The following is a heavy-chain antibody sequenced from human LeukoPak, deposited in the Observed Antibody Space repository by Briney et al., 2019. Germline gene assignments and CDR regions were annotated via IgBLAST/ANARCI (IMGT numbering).Heavy chain of an antibody. J-gene: IGHJ6*02. CDR2: ISSSGSTI. CDR1: GFTFSDYY. V-gene: IGHV3-11*01. CDR3: ARMVNYGGNSYYYYGMDV. Sequence: GGSLRLSCAASGFTFSDYYMSWIRQAPGKGLEWVSYISSSGSTIYYADSGEGRFTISRDNAKNSLYLQMNSLRAEDAAVYYCARMVNYGGNSYYYYGMDVWGQGTTVTVSS. D-gene: IGHD4-17*01.